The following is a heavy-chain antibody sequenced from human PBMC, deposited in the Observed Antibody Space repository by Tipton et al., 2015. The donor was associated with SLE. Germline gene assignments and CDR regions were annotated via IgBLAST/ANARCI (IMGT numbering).Heavy chain of an antibody. Sequence: TLSLTCAVYGGSFSTYYWSWIRQPPGKGLEWIGEINHSRSTNYNPSLMSRVTISVDTSKSQFSLKLSSVTAADTAVYYCARGIVGATDASYYFDYWGQGTLVTVSS. J-gene: IGHJ4*02. CDR1: GGSFSTYY. V-gene: IGHV4-34*01. D-gene: IGHD1-26*01. CDR2: INHSRST. CDR3: ARGIVGATDASYYFDY.